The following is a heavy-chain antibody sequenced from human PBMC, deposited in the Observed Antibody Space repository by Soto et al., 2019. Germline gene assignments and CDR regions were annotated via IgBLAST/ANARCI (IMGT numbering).Heavy chain of an antibody. CDR2: IYYSGST. D-gene: IGHD3-22*01. CDR3: ARSYDGSGYEFDY. V-gene: IGHV4-59*01. CDR1: GGSISSYY. Sequence: SETLSLTCAVYGGSISSYYWSWIRQPPGKGLEWIGYIYYSGSTNYNPSLKSRVTISVDTSKNQFSLKLSSVTAADTAVYYCARSYDGSGYEFDYWGQGTLDTVSS. J-gene: IGHJ4*02.